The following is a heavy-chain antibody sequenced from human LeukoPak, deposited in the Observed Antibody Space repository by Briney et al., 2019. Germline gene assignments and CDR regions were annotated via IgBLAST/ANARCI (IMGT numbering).Heavy chain of an antibody. Sequence: PGGSLRLSCAASGFTVSSNYMSWVRQAPGKVLEWVSVIYSGGSTYYADSVKGRFTISRDNSKNTLYLQMNSLRAEDTAVYYCAREPIYYYDSSGYVDAWGQGTMVTVSS. V-gene: IGHV3-66*02. CDR2: IYSGGST. J-gene: IGHJ3*01. D-gene: IGHD3-22*01. CDR1: GFTVSSNY. CDR3: AREPIYYYDSSGYVDA.